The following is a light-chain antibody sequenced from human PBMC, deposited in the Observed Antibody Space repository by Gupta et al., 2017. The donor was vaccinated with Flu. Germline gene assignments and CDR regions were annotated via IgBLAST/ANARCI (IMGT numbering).Light chain of an antibody. CDR3: QVWDSNSGLV. V-gene: IGLV3-21*02. Sequence: GGSCIVGKGVHEYLRRSGPAPLLVFHDDDDRPSGIPELVAGSKSGNTATLTLSRVEAGDEADYYCQVWDSNSGLVFGGGTKLPVL. CDR2: DDD. CDR1: CIVGKG. J-gene: IGLJ3*02.